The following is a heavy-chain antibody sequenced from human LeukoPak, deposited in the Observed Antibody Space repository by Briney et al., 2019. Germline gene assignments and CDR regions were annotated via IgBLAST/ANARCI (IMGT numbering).Heavy chain of an antibody. CDR2: IYYSGST. CDR3: AREQTPQRYSYGNHDAFDI. Sequence: SETLSLTCTVSGGSISSYYWSWIRQPPGKGLEWIGHIYYSGSTNYNPPLKSRVTISVDTSKNQFSLKLSSVTAADTAVYYCAREQTPQRYSYGNHDAFDIWGQGTMVTVSS. J-gene: IGHJ3*02. D-gene: IGHD5-18*01. CDR1: GGSISSYY. V-gene: IGHV4-59*01.